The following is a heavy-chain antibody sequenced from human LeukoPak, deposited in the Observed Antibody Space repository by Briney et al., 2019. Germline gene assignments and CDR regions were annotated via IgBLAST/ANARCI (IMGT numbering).Heavy chain of an antibody. D-gene: IGHD3-16*01. V-gene: IGHV4-30-2*01. CDR3: ARDALGLRDNWFDP. CDR1: GGSISSGGYY. Sequence: PSETLSLTCTVSGGSISSGGYYWSWIRQPPGKGLEWIGYIYHSGSTYYNPSLKSRVTISVDRSKNQFSLKLSSVTAADTAVYYCARDALGLRDNWFDPWGQGTLVTVSS. J-gene: IGHJ5*02. CDR2: IYHSGST.